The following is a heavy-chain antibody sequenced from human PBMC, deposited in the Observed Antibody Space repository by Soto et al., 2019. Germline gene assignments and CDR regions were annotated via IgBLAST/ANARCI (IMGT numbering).Heavy chain of an antibody. D-gene: IGHD1-1*01. CDR2: FYYSGST. Sequence: PPETLPHTCTVSGGSMSRSTYYWCWIRQPPGKGLEWIGSFYYSGSTDYNPSLKSRVTISVDTSKNQFSLNLSSVTAADTCVDYCPLTLGGTYFAMAVWGHGTSIT. V-gene: IGHV4-39*01. J-gene: IGHJ6*01. CDR1: GGSMSRSTYY. CDR3: PLTLGGTYFAMAV.